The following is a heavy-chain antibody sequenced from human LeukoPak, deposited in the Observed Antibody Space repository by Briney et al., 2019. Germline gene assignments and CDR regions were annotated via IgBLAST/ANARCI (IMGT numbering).Heavy chain of an antibody. CDR2: IIPIFGTA. CDR3: ARATSGYCSGGSCYQFDY. CDR1: GGTFSSYA. V-gene: IGHV1-69*13. J-gene: IGHJ4*02. D-gene: IGHD2-15*01. Sequence: SVKVSCKASGGTFSSYAISWVRQAPGQGLEWMGGIIPIFGTANYAQKFQGRVTITADESTSTAYMKLSSLRSEDTAVYYCARATSGYCSGGSCYQFDYWGQGTLVTVSS.